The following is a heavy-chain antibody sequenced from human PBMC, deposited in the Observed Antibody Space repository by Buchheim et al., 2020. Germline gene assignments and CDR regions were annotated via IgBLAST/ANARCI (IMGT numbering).Heavy chain of an antibody. CDR2: ISYDGSNK. CDR1: GFTFSSYG. CDR3: AKHLDF. J-gene: IGHJ4*02. Sequence: QVQLVESGGGVVQPGRSLRLSCAASGFTFSSYGMHWVRQAPDKGLEWVAVISYDGSNKYYADSVKGRFTISRDNSKNTLYLQMNSLRAEDTAVYYCAKHLDFWGQGTL. V-gene: IGHV3-30*18.